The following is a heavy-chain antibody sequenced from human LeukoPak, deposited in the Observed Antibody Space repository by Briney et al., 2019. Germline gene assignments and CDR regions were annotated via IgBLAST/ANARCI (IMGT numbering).Heavy chain of an antibody. CDR1: GFSFDDYA. D-gene: IGHD6-13*01. J-gene: IGHJ4*02. CDR3: AARRGAAAGTDYFDD. V-gene: IGHV3-9*03. Sequence: PGGSLRLSCVASGFSFDDYAINWVRQAPGKGLEWVSGIRWKSGSIAYADSVKGRFTISRDNAKNSLYLQMNSLRVEDMALYYCAARRGAAAGTDYFDDWGQGTLDTVSS. CDR2: IRWKSGSI.